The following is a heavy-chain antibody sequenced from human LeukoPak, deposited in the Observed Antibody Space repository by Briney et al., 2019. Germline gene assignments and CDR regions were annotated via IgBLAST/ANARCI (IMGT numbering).Heavy chain of an antibody. V-gene: IGHV4-59*08. J-gene: IGHJ4*02. CDR2: IYYSGGT. D-gene: IGHD6-6*01. CDR1: GGSISSYY. Sequence: ASETLSLTCTVSGGSISSYYWTWIRQPPGKGLGLEWIGYIYYSGGTNYNPSLKSRVTISIDTSKNKVSLKLSSVTAADTAVYYCARLWDSSSSLDYWGQGTLVTVSS. CDR3: ARLWDSSSSLDY.